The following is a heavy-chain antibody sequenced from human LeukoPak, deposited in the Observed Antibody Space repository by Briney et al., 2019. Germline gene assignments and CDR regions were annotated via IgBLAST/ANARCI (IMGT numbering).Heavy chain of an antibody. CDR1: GGSFSGYY. CDR2: INHSGST. V-gene: IGHV4-34*01. J-gene: IGHJ4*02. Sequence: KPSETLSLTCAVYGGSFSGYYWSWIRQPPGKGLEWIGEINHSGSTNYNPSLKSRVTISVDTSKNQFSLKLSSVTAADTAVYYCARVRIQLWQKYYFDYWGQGTLVTVSS. CDR3: ARVRIQLWQKYYFDY. D-gene: IGHD5-18*01.